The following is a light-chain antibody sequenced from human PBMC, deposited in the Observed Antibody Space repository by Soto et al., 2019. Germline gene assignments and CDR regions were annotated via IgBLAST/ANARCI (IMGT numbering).Light chain of an antibody. Sequence: QSALTQPASVSGSLGQSITISCTGTSSDVGGFNYVSWYQQHPGKAPKLMIYEVRNRPSGVSNRFSGSKSGNTASLTISGLQADDEGDYYCSSYTTSSTRVFGGGTKVTVL. CDR2: EVR. V-gene: IGLV2-14*01. J-gene: IGLJ2*01. CDR3: SSYTTSSTRV. CDR1: SSDVGGFNY.